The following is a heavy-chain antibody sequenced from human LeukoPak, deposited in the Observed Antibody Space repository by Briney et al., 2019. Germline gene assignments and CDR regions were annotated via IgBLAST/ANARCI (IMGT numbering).Heavy chain of an antibody. CDR2: ISYDGSNK. D-gene: IGHD2-15*01. CDR3: AKDVKDYYDY. V-gene: IGHV3-30*18. CDR1: GFTFSSYG. J-gene: IGHJ4*02. Sequence: PGRSLRLSCAASGFTFSSYGMHWVRQAPGKGLEWVAVISYDGSNKYYADSVKGRFTISRVNSKNTLYLQMNSLRAEDTAVYYCAKDVKDYYDYWGQGTLVTVSS.